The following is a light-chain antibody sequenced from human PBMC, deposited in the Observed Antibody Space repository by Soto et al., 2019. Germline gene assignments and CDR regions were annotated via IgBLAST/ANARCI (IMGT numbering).Light chain of an antibody. CDR3: QQSYSTPPT. CDR2: AAS. CDR1: QSIITNY. V-gene: IGKV3-20*01. Sequence: EIVLTQSPGTLSLSPGETATLSCRASQSIITNYLAWYRQKPGQAPRLLIYAASSRATGIPDRFSGSGSGTDFTLTISSLQPEDFATYYCQQSYSTPPTFGQGTKVDIK. J-gene: IGKJ1*01.